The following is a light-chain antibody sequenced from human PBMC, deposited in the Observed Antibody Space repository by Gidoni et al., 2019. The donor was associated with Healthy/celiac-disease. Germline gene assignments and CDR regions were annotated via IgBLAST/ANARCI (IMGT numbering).Light chain of an antibody. CDR1: PSVSSSY. Sequence: IGLTQSPGTLSLSPGERATLSCRASPSVSSSYLAWYQQKPGQAPRLLIDGASSRATGIPDRFSGSGSGTDFTRTISRLEPEDFAVYYCQKYGSPWTFXXXTKVEIK. CDR2: GAS. V-gene: IGKV3-20*01. CDR3: QKYGSPWT. J-gene: IGKJ1*01.